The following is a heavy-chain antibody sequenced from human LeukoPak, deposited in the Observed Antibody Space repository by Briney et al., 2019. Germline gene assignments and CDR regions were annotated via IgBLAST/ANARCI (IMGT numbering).Heavy chain of an antibody. J-gene: IGHJ6*02. V-gene: IGHV3-23*01. CDR2: ISGSGGST. Sequence: PGGSLRLSCAASGFTFSSYAMSWVRQAPGKGLEWVSAISGSGGSTYYADSVKGRFTISRGNSKNTLYLQMNSLRAEDTAVYYCAPYCSGGSCYAYYYYGMDVWGQGTTVTVSS. CDR3: APYCSGGSCYAYYYYGMDV. CDR1: GFTFSSYA. D-gene: IGHD2-15*01.